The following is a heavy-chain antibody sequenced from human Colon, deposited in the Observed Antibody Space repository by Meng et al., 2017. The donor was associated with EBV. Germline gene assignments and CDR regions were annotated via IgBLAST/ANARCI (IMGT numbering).Heavy chain of an antibody. J-gene: IGHJ4*02. V-gene: IGHV1-69*10. Sequence: VPLGRLGTEGKGPGCQVKVPGKGSGGAVRRYAISWVRQDLGQGLEWMGGIIPILGIANYAQKFQGRVTITADKSTSTAYMELSSLRSDDTAVYYCARVEVGITSGDYWGQGTLVTVSS. CDR3: ARVEVGITSGDY. CDR2: IIPILGIA. CDR1: GGAVRRYA. D-gene: IGHD1-26*01.